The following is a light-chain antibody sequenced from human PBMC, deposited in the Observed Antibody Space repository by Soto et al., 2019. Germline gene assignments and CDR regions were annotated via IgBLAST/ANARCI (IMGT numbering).Light chain of an antibody. CDR3: QTWGTGIQGV. Sequence: QSVLTQSPSASASLGASVKLTCTLSSGHSSYAIAWHQQQPEKGPRYLMKLNSDGSHSKGDGIPDRFSGSSSGAERYLTSPSLQSEDEADHHWQTWGTGIQGVFGGGTKLTVL. CDR1: SGHSSYA. V-gene: IGLV4-69*01. CDR2: LNSDGSH. J-gene: IGLJ3*02.